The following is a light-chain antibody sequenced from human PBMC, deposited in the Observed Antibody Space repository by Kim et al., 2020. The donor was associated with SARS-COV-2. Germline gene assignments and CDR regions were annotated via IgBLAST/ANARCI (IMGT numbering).Light chain of an antibody. V-gene: IGKV4-1*01. CDR1: QSVLYSSNNKNY. CDR3: QQYNSNPRT. J-gene: IGKJ4*01. Sequence: DIVMTQSPDSLAVSLGERATINCKSSQSVLYSSNNKNYLAWYQQKPGQPPKLLIYWASTRESGVPDRFSGSGSGTDFTLTISSLQAEDVAVYYCQQYNSNPRTFGGGTKVDIK. CDR2: WAS.